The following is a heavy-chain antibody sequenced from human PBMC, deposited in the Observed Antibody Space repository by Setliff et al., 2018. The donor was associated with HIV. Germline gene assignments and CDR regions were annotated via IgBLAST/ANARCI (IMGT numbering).Heavy chain of an antibody. CDR1: GFTFSSYA. Sequence: GGSLRLSCAASGFTFSSYAMHWVRQAPGKGLEWVAVISYDGSDKYYADSVKGRFTISRDNSKNTLYLQMNSLRAEDTAVYYCAKGGTYYDILTGFDYWGQGTQVTVSS. V-gene: IGHV3-30*04. D-gene: IGHD3-9*01. J-gene: IGHJ4*02. CDR3: AKGGTYYDILTGFDY. CDR2: ISYDGSDK.